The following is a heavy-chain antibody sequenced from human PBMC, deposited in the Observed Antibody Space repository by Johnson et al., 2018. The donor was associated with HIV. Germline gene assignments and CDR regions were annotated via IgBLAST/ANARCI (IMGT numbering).Heavy chain of an antibody. CDR2: INSDGSST. V-gene: IGHV3-74*01. CDR3: ARDPGPQWELEATDAFDI. Sequence: VQLVESGGGLVKPGGSLRLSCAASGFTFSDYYMSWIRQAPGKGLVWVSRINSDGSSTSYADSVKGRFSISRDNAKNTLYLQMNSLRAEDTAVYYCARDPGPQWELEATDAFDIWGQGTMVTVSS. D-gene: IGHD1-26*01. J-gene: IGHJ3*02. CDR1: GFTFSDYY.